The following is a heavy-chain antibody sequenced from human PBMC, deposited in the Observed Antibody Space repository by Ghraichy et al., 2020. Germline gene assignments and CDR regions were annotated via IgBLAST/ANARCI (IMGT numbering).Heavy chain of an antibody. CDR3: ARGPKLGSFDY. D-gene: IGHD7-27*01. Sequence: SETLYLTCAVSGYSISSGYYWGWIRQPPGKGLEWIGSIYHSGSTYYNPSLKSRVTISVDTSKNQFSLKLSSVTAADTAVYYCARGPKLGSFDYWGQGTLVTVSS. J-gene: IGHJ4*02. CDR1: GYSISSGYY. V-gene: IGHV4-38-2*01. CDR2: IYHSGST.